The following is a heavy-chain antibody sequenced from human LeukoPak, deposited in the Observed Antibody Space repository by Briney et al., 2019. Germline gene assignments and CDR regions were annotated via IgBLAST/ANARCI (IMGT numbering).Heavy chain of an antibody. V-gene: IGHV3-64*01. CDR3: ARGDYGDYVIDWYFDL. CDR2: ISSNGSST. D-gene: IGHD4-17*01. CDR1: GFTFSNYA. J-gene: IGHJ2*01. Sequence: PGGSLRLSCAASGFTFSNYAMDWVRQAPGKGLEYVSGISSNGSSTYYTNSVKGRFTISRDNSKNTLYLQMGSLRAEDMAVYYCARGDYGDYVIDWYFDLWGRGTLVTVSS.